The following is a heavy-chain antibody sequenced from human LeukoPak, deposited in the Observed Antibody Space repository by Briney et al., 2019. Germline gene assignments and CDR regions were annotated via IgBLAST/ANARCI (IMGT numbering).Heavy chain of an antibody. CDR3: ARLSDFWSGFDY. CDR2: INHSGST. J-gene: IGHJ4*02. D-gene: IGHD3-3*01. V-gene: IGHV4-34*01. Sequence: SETLSLTCAVCGGSFSGYYWSWIRQPPGKGLEWIGEINHSGSTNYNPSLKSRVTISVDTSKNQFSLKLSSVTAADTAVYYCARLSDFWSGFDYWGQGTLVTVSS. CDR1: GGSFSGYY.